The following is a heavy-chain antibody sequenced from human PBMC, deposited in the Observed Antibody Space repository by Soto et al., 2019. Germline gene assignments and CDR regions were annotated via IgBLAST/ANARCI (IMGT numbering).Heavy chain of an antibody. CDR3: ARGGGSDSFDY. V-gene: IGHV4-30-2*01. Sequence: SETLSLTCTVSGASITFGGYSWSWIRQTPGKGLEWIGYINHLETTFYNPTFESRLTLSIDRAKNQFSLKLHSMSAADRAVYFCARGGGSDSFDYWGQGILVTVSS. D-gene: IGHD1-26*01. CDR1: GASITFGGYS. CDR2: INHLETT. J-gene: IGHJ4*02.